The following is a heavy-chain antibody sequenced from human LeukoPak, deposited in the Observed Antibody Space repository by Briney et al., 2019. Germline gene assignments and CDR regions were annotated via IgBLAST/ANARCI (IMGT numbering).Heavy chain of an antibody. D-gene: IGHD3-22*01. CDR2: ISYDGSNK. CDR3: ARENYYDSSGYFDY. Sequence: GRSLRLSYAASGFTFSSYAMHWVRQAPGKGLEWVAVISYDGSNKYYADSVKGRFTISRDNSKNTLYLQMNSQRAEDTAVYYCARENYYDSSGYFDYWGQGTLVTVSS. V-gene: IGHV3-30-3*01. CDR1: GFTFSSYA. J-gene: IGHJ4*02.